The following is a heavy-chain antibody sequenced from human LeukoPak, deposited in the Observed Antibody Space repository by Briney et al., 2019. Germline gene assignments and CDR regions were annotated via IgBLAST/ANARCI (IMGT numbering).Heavy chain of an antibody. V-gene: IGHV4-59*01. CDR2: IYYSGST. Sequence: PSETLSLTCTVSGGSISSYYWNWIRQPPGMGREWIGYIYYSGSTNYNPSLKSRVTISVDTSKNQFSLQLNSVTAADTAVYYCAKGIFAAAGRIWDYWGQGTLVTVSS. CDR1: GGSISSYY. D-gene: IGHD6-13*01. J-gene: IGHJ4*02. CDR3: AKGIFAAAGRIWDY.